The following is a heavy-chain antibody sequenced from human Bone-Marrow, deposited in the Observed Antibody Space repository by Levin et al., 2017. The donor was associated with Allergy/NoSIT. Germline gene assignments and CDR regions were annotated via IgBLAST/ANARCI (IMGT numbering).Heavy chain of an antibody. CDR2: INWNGDSI. CDR1: GFIFDQHG. Sequence: GESLKISCAASGFIFDQHGMSWVRQAPGKGLEWVSGINWNGDSIDYADSVKGRFTISRDNGRNSLYLQMNGLRAADTALYYCARVRQAGYYESTGAYRVTLWYFDLWGRGTLVTVSS. V-gene: IGHV3-20*04. J-gene: IGHJ2*01. CDR3: ARVRQAGYYESTGAYRVTLWYFDL. D-gene: IGHD3-22*01.